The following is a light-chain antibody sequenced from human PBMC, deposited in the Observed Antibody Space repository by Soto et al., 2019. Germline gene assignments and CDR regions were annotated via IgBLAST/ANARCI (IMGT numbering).Light chain of an antibody. CDR1: TGPVTSGRY. V-gene: IGLV7-46*01. Sequence: AVVAQEPSVTVSPGGTVTLTCDSSTGPVTSGRYPYWFQQKPGQAPSTLIYDTSLKYSWTPARFSGSLLRGKAALTLSGARPEDEADYYCLLSYSGCRVFVGGTKGTVL. CDR3: LLSYSGCRV. CDR2: DTS. J-gene: IGLJ3*02.